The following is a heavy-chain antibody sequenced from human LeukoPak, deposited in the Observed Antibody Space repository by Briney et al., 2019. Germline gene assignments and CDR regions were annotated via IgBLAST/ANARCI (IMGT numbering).Heavy chain of an antibody. J-gene: IGHJ4*02. CDR2: INPNSGGT. CDR1: GYTFTGFY. V-gene: IGHV1-2*02. CDR3: ARFPGESAY. Sequence: ASVKVSCKTSGYTFTGFYLHWVRQAPGQGLEWMGWINPNSGGTTYAQKYQGRVTMTRDTSISTAYMEQSSLRPDDTAVYYCARFPGESAYWGQGDLVTVSS. D-gene: IGHD1-14*01.